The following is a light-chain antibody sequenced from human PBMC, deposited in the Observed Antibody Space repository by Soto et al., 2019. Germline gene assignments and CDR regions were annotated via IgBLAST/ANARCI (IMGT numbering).Light chain of an antibody. J-gene: IGKJ1*01. CDR3: QQYNSYSRT. V-gene: IGKV1-5*01. Sequence: DIQMTQSPSTLSASVGDRVTITCRASQSISSWLAWYQQKPGKAPKLLIYDASSLESGVPSRFSGSGSGTEFTLTISSLQPDDFATYYCQQYNSYSRTFRQGTKVDIK. CDR1: QSISSW. CDR2: DAS.